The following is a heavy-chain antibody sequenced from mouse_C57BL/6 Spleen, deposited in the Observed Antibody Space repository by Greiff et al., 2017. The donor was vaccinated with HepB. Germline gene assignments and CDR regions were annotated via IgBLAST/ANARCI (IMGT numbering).Heavy chain of an antibody. Sequence: EVQLQQSGPVLVKPGASVKMSCKASGYTFTDYYMNWVKQSHGKSLEWIGVINPYNGGTSYNQKFKGKATLTVDKSSSTAYMELNSLTSEDSAVYYGARATTVVATGDYWGQGTTLTVSS. J-gene: IGHJ2*01. CDR3: ARATTVVATGDY. D-gene: IGHD1-1*01. V-gene: IGHV1-19*01. CDR2: INPYNGGT. CDR1: GYTFTDYY.